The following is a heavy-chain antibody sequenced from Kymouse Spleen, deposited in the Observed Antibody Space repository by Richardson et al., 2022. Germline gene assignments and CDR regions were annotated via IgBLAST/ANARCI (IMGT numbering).Heavy chain of an antibody. CDR2: INSDGSST. V-gene: IGHV3-74*01. J-gene: IGHJ2*01. D-gene: IGHD3-9*01. CDR1: GFTFSSYW. CDR3: ARRGPTIF*LVISWYFDL. Sequence: EVQLVESGGGLVQPGGSLRLSCAASGFTFSSYWMHWVRQAPGKGLVWVSRINSDGSSTSYADSVKGRFTISRDNAKNTLYLQMNSLRAEDTAVYYCARRGPTIF*LVISWYFDLWGRGTLVTVSS.